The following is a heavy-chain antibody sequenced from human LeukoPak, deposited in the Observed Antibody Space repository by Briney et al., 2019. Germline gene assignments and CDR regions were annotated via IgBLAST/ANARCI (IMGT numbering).Heavy chain of an antibody. J-gene: IGHJ3*02. CDR2: IYYSGST. D-gene: IGHD3-22*01. V-gene: IGHV4-59*01. CDR1: GGSISSYY. CDR3: ARESPVFAYYYDSSGYTDAFDI. Sequence: SETLSLTCTVSGGSISSYYWSWIRQPPGKGLEWIGYIYYSGSTNYNPSLKSRVTISVDTSKNQFSLKLSPVTAADTAVYYCARESPVFAYYYDSSGYTDAFDIWGQGTMVTVSS.